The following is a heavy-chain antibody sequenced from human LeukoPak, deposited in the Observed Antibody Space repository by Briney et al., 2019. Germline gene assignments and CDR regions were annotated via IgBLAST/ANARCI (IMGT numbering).Heavy chain of an antibody. D-gene: IGHD5-18*01. CDR1: GGSFSGYY. J-gene: IGHJ3*02. Sequence: PSETLSLTCAVYGGSFSGYYWSWIRPPPGKGLEWIGEINHSGSTNYNPSLKSRVTISVDTSKNQFSLKLSSVTAADTAVYYCAKTSGGTAMVSKDALDIWGQGTMVTVSS. V-gene: IGHV4-34*01. CDR2: INHSGST. CDR3: AKTSGGTAMVSKDALDI.